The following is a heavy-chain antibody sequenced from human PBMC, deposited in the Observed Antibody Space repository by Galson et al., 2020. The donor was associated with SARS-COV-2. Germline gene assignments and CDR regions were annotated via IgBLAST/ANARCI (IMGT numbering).Heavy chain of an antibody. D-gene: IGHD3-22*01. CDR3: ARFHYYDSSGYYSRVGFDP. Sequence: SEPLSLTCTVSGGSISSTSSYWGWIRQPPAKGLEWIGSIYYSGTTYYNPSLKSRVTISVDTSKNQFSLKLSSVTAADTAVYYCARFHYYDSSGYYSRVGFDPWGQGTLVTVSS. V-gene: IGHV4-39*07. CDR1: GGSISSTSSY. CDR2: IYYSGTT. J-gene: IGHJ5*02.